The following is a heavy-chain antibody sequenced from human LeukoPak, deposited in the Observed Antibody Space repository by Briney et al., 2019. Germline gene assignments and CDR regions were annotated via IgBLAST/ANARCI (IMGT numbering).Heavy chain of an antibody. CDR3: AREYSSGWHTLDY. CDR2: IWYDGSNK. Sequence: GGSLRLSCAASGFTFSSYGMHWVRQAPGKGLEWVAVIWYDGSNKYYADSVKRRFTISRDNSKNTLYLQMNSLRAEDTAVYYCAREYSSGWHTLDYWGQGTLVTVSS. D-gene: IGHD6-19*01. J-gene: IGHJ4*02. CDR1: GFTFSSYG. V-gene: IGHV3-33*01.